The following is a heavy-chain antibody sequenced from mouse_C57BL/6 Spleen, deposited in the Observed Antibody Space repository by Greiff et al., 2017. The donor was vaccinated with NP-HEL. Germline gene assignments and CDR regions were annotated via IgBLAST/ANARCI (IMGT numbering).Heavy chain of an antibody. J-gene: IGHJ1*03. V-gene: IGHV5-15*01. CDR2: ISNLAYSI. CDR3: ARRGGYYGSSYWYFDV. Sequence: DVMLVESGGGLVQPGGSLKLSCAASGFTFSDYGMAWVRQAPRKGPEWVAFISNLAYSIYYADTVTGRFTISRENAKNTLYLEMSSLRSEDTAMYYCARRGGYYGSSYWYFDVWGTGTTVTVSS. CDR1: GFTFSDYG. D-gene: IGHD1-1*01.